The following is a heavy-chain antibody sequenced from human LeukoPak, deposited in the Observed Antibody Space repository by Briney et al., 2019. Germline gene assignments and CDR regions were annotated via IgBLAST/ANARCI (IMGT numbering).Heavy chain of an antibody. D-gene: IGHD2-15*01. CDR3: ARGYCSGGSCYSYYYYNYMDV. CDR2: ISSSGST. V-gene: IGHV4-61*02. CDR1: GDSISSGDYY. J-gene: IGHJ6*03. Sequence: SETLSLTCTVSGDSISSGDYYWSWIRQPAGKGLEWIGRISSSGSTNYNPSLKSRVTISVDTSKNQFSLKLSSVTAADTAVYYCARGYCSGGSCYSYYYYNYMDVWGKGTTVTVSS.